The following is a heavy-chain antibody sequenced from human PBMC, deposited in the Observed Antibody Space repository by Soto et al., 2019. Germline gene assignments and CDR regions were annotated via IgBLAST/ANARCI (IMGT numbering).Heavy chain of an antibody. V-gene: IGHV3-48*02. Sequence: GGSLRLSCSASGFTFSSYSMNWVRQAPGKGLEGVSYISSSSSTIYYADSVKGRFTISRDNAKNSLYLQMNSLRDEDTAVYYCAREAYYYGSGSYYRVYGMDVWGQGTTVTVSS. CDR3: AREAYYYGSGSYYRVYGMDV. CDR1: GFTFSSYS. D-gene: IGHD3-10*01. J-gene: IGHJ6*01. CDR2: ISSSSSTI.